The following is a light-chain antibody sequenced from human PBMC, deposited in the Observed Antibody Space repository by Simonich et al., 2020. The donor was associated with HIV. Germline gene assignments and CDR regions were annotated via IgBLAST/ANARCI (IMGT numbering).Light chain of an antibody. J-gene: IGLJ3*02. CDR3: QTWGTGIQGV. CDR1: SGHSSYA. CDR2: LNSDGSH. V-gene: IGLV4-69*01. Sequence: QPVLTQSPSASASLGASVKLTCTLRSGHSSYAIAWHQQQPEKGPRYLMKLNSDGSHSTGDGIPDRFSGSSSGAERYLTISSLQSEDEADYYCQTWGTGIQGVFGGGTKLTVL.